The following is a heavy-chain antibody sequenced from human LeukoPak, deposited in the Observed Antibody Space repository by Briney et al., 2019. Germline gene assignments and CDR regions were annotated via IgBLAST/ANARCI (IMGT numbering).Heavy chain of an antibody. D-gene: IGHD1-1*01. CDR2: IYYSGNT. J-gene: IGHJ5*02. Sequence: SETLSLTCTVSGGSIRSTNYYWGWIRQPPGKGLEWIGSIYYSGNTYYNPSLKSRVTITVDTSKNQFSLKLSSVTAADTAVYYCARGQLFLRQVNWFDPWGQGTLVTVSS. V-gene: IGHV4-39*02. CDR3: ARGQLFLRQVNWFDP. CDR1: GGSIRSTNYY.